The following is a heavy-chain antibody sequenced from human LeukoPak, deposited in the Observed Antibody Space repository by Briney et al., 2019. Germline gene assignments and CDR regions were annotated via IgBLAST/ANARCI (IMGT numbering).Heavy chain of an antibody. D-gene: IGHD3-22*01. CDR3: ARDRVWYDSSGYYYYY. CDR1: GFTFSSYW. V-gene: IGHV3-7*01. Sequence: PGGSLRLSCAASGFTFSSYWMSWVRQAPGKGLEWVANINQDGSEKYYVDSVKGRFTTSRDNAKNALYLQMSSLRAEDTAVYYCARDRVWYDSSGYYYYYWGQGTLVTVSS. J-gene: IGHJ4*02. CDR2: INQDGSEK.